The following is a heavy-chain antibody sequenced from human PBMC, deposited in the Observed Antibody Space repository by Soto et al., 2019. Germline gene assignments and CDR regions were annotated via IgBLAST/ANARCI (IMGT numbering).Heavy chain of an antibody. J-gene: IGHJ3*02. CDR3: AREVRTTGDDAFDI. D-gene: IGHD7-27*01. V-gene: IGHV3-53*04. CDR1: GFTVSSNY. Sequence: GGSLRLSCAASGFTVSSNYMSWVRQAPGKGLGWVSVIYSGGSTYYADSVKGRFTISRHNSKHTLYRKMNSLRAEAADAYYCAREVRTTGDDAFDIGGQGTRVTVS. CDR2: IYSGGST.